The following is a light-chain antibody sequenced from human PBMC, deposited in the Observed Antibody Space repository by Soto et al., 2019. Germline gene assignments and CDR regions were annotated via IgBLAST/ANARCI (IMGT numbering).Light chain of an antibody. CDR1: STDVGGHNY. CDR3: SSYTDSSTRL. Sequence: QSVLTQPASVSGSPGQSITMACTCTSTDVGGHNYVSCYQQHPGKAHKLLIFEVSNRPSGVSNRISGSKYGNTASLTISGLQAEDEADYYYSSYTDSSTRLFGTGTKVTVL. J-gene: IGLJ1*01. CDR2: EVS. V-gene: IGLV2-14*01.